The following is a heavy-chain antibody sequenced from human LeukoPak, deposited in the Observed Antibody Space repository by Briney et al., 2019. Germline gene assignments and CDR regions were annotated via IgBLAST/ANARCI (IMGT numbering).Heavy chain of an antibody. CDR2: ILSSGKT. V-gene: IGHV4-4*07. Sequence: PSETLSLTCSVSDGSISNYYWSWIRQPAGKGLEWIGRILSSGKTDYNPSLKSRITMSVDTSKNQFSLKLSSVTAADTAVYYCARDLGDGYNFDYWGQGTLVTVSS. D-gene: IGHD5-24*01. CDR3: ARDLGDGYNFDY. CDR1: DGSISNYY. J-gene: IGHJ4*02.